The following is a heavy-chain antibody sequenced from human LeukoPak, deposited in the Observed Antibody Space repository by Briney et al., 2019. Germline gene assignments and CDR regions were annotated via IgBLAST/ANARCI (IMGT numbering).Heavy chain of an antibody. CDR2: ITGSGGAT. J-gene: IGHJ6*03. CDR1: GFTFSYFA. V-gene: IGHV3-23*01. CDR3: AKRAAADYYYSYYMDV. Sequence: GGSLRLSCAASGFTFSYFAMSWVRQAPGKGLEWVSTITGSGGATYYADSVKGRFTISRDNSRNTLYLQMNSLSAEDTAVYYCAKRAAADYYYSYYMDVWGKGTTVTVYS. D-gene: IGHD6-13*01.